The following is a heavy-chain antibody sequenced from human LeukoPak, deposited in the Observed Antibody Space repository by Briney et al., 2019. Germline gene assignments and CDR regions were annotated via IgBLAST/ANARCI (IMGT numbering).Heavy chain of an antibody. J-gene: IGHJ3*02. Sequence: PSETLSLTCTVSGGSISSYYWSWIRQPPGKGLEWIGYIYYSGSTNYNPSLKSRVTISVDTSKNQFSLKLSSVTAADTAVYYCARDEYSSSSGSGTHAFDIWGQGTMVTVSS. D-gene: IGHD6-6*01. CDR3: ARDEYSSSSGSGTHAFDI. CDR1: GGSISSYY. CDR2: IYYSGST. V-gene: IGHV4-59*12.